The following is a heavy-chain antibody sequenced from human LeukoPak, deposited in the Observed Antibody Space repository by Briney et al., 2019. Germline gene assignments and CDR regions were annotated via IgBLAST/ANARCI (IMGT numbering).Heavy chain of an antibody. J-gene: IGHJ3*02. D-gene: IGHD6-13*01. V-gene: IGHV3-23*01. Sequence: PGGSLRLSCAASGFTFSSYAMSWVRQAPGKGLEWVSAISGSGGSTYYADSVNGRFTISRDNSKNTLYLQMNSLRAEDTAVYYCGKNLAAADSGAFDIWGQGTMVTVSS. CDR2: ISGSGGST. CDR1: GFTFSSYA. CDR3: GKNLAAADSGAFDI.